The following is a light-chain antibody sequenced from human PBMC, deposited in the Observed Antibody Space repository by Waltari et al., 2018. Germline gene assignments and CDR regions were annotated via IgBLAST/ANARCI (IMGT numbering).Light chain of an antibody. CDR3: QQYYNAPLT. CDR2: WAA. Sequence: DIVMTQSPDSLAVSLGERATINCKPSQSILYRSSNRNALAWYQQKPGQPPKLLFFWAATRESGAPDRFSVSGSGTDFTLTISSLQAEDVAVYYCQQYYNAPLTFGGGTKVEIK. J-gene: IGKJ4*01. V-gene: IGKV4-1*01. CDR1: QSILYRSSNRNA.